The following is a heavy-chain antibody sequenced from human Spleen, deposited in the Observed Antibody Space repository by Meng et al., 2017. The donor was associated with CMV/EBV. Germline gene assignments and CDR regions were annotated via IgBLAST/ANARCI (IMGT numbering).Heavy chain of an antibody. CDR3: ATTSPYRVDY. CDR2: IHHSGFT. J-gene: IGHJ4*02. V-gene: IGHV4-61*05. CDR1: GGSISSSSYY. D-gene: IGHD5-12*01. Sequence: SETLSLTCTVSGGSISSSSYYWGWVRQPPGKGLEWIGEIHHSGFTNYNSSLKSRVTISVDKSNNQFSLNLNSVTAADTAVYYCATTSPYRVDYWGQGTLVTVSS.